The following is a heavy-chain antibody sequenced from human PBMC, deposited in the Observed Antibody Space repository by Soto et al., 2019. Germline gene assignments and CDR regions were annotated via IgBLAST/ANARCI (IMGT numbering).Heavy chain of an antibody. V-gene: IGHV4-39*01. CDR2: IYYSGST. CDR3: AGQTADSSGYYSPDV. J-gene: IGHJ6*02. Sequence: SETLSLTCTVSGGSISSSSYYWGWIRQPPGKGLEWIGNIYYSGSTYYNPSLKSRVTISVDTSKNQFSLKLSSVTAADTAVYYCAGQTADSSGYYSPDVWGERTRVT. CDR1: GGSISSSSYY. D-gene: IGHD3-22*01.